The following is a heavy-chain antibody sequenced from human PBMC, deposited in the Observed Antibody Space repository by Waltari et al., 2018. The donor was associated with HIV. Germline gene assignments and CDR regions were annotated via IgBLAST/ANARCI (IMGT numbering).Heavy chain of an antibody. CDR3: ARDKYGGHWFDP. D-gene: IGHD4-17*01. Sequence: HVQLQESGPGLVNPSQPLSLSCTVSCASLRRGDYYWSWTRQHPGKGLEWIGYIYYSGYTHYSPSLQSRVTISVDTSKNHFSLNLSSVTAADTAVYYCARDKYGGHWFDPWGQGTLVTVSS. V-gene: IGHV4-31*03. CDR1: CASLRRGDYY. J-gene: IGHJ5*02. CDR2: IYYSGYT.